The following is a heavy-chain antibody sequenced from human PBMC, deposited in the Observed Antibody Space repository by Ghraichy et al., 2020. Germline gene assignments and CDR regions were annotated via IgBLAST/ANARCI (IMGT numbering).Heavy chain of an antibody. D-gene: IGHD2-8*01. J-gene: IGHJ4*02. CDR2: ISSSSSYI. CDR3: AKGYCTNGVCYRVGPFDY. CDR1: GFTFSSYS. V-gene: IGHV3-21*01. Sequence: GSLRLSCAASGFTFSSYSMNWVRQAPGKGLEWVSSISSSSSYIYYADSVKGRFTISRDNAKNSLYLQMNSLRAEDTAVYYCAKGYCTNGVCYRVGPFDYWGQGTLVTVSS.